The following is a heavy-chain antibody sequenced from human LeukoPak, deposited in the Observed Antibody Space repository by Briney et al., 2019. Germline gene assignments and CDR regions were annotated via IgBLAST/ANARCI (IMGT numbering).Heavy chain of an antibody. J-gene: IGHJ4*02. D-gene: IGHD6-13*01. CDR1: GFSFSDYG. Sequence: GGSLRLSCAASGFSFSDYGMDWVRHAPGKGLEWVAVITDDGSDKYYTDSVKGRFSISRDNSKNTLYLQMNSLRPEDTAIYYCAKVGGRSWFYFDNWGQGTVVTVFS. CDR2: ITDDGSDK. CDR3: AKVGGRSWFYFDN. V-gene: IGHV3-30*18.